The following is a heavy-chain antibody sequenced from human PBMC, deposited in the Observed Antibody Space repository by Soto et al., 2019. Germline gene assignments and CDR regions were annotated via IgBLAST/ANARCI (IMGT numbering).Heavy chain of an antibody. V-gene: IGHV3-23*01. CDR1: GFTFSRYA. CDR2: ISYSGGST. J-gene: IGHJ3*02. D-gene: IGHD1-1*01. CDR3: AKVPTGEMGTVFQAFDI. Sequence: PGGSLRLPCAASGFTFSRYAMSRVRQAPGKGVEWVSGISYSGGSTYYADSVKERFTVSRDNSKNTLSLQMNSLRAEDTAAYYCAKVPTGEMGTVFQAFDIWGQGTMVTVSS.